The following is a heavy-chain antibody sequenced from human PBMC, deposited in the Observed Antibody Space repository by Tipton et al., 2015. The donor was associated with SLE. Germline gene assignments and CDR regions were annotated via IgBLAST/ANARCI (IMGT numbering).Heavy chain of an antibody. CDR1: GESIRTHY. Sequence: TLSLTCTVSGESIRTHYWSWIRQPPGKGLEWIGSIHHSGNTDYHPSLKSRVTVSVDTSKNQFSLKLTSMTAADTAMYYCAERGGGYLGQGTLVTVSS. D-gene: IGHD3-16*01. CDR2: IHHSGNT. J-gene: IGHJ4*02. CDR3: AERGGGY. V-gene: IGHV4-59*11.